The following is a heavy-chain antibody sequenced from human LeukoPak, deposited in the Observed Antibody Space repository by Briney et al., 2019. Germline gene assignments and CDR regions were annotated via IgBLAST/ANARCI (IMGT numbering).Heavy chain of an antibody. D-gene: IGHD3-22*01. CDR2: IYYSGST. J-gene: IGHJ4*02. CDR3: ARHVPEDYDSSGYYYVAFDY. V-gene: IGHV4-59*08. Sequence: SETLSLTCTVSGGSISSYYWSWLRQPPGKGLEWIGYIYYSGSTNYNPSLKSRVTISVDTSKNQFSLKLSSVTAADTAVYYCARHVPEDYDSSGYYYVAFDYWAREPWSPSPQ. CDR1: GGSISSYY.